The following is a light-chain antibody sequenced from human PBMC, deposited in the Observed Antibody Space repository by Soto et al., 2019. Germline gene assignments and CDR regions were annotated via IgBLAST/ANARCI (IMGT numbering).Light chain of an antibody. Sequence: QSVLTQPPSASGTPGQRVIISASGSSSNIGSNTVSWYQHLPGKAPKLLIYDNDERPSGVPDRFSGSKSATSASLAISGLQSEDEGDYYCATWDDSRNGYVFGPGTQLTVL. CDR1: SSNIGSNT. CDR3: ATWDDSRNGYV. V-gene: IGLV1-44*01. J-gene: IGLJ7*01. CDR2: DND.